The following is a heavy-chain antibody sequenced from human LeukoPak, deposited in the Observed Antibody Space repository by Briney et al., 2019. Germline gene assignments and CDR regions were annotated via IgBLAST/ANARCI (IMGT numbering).Heavy chain of an antibody. Sequence: PSETLSLTCTVSGGSISSYYWSWIRQPPGKGLEWIGYIYYSGSTNYNPSLKSRVTISVDTSKNQFSLKLSSVTAADTAVYYCAASSDGSYSSYWGQGTLVTVSS. CDR1: GGSISSYY. CDR3: AASSDGSYSSY. V-gene: IGHV4-59*01. CDR2: IYYSGST. J-gene: IGHJ4*02. D-gene: IGHD1-26*01.